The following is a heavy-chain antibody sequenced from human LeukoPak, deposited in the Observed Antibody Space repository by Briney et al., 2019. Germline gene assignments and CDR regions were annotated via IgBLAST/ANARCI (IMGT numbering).Heavy chain of an antibody. J-gene: IGHJ4*02. CDR3: ARRGSSWYSSYFDY. CDR2: IYYSGST. V-gene: IGHV4-39*01. CDR1: GGSFSGYY. D-gene: IGHD6-13*01. Sequence: SETLSLTCAVYGGSFSGYYWGWIRQPPGKGLEWIGSIYYSGSTYYNPSLKSRVTISVDTSKNQFSLKLSSVTAADTAVYHCARRGSSWYSSYFDYWGQGTLVTVSS.